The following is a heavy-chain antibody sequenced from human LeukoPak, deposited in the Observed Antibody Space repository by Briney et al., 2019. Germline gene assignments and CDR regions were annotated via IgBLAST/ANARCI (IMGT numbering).Heavy chain of an antibody. CDR1: GFTFDDYA. J-gene: IGHJ4*02. CDR2: ISWNSGSI. V-gene: IGHV3-9*01. CDR3: ARESTGYYDSSGYLDY. D-gene: IGHD3-22*01. Sequence: GGSLRLSCAASGFTFDDYAMHWVRQAPGKGLEWVSGISWNSGSIGYADSVKGRFTISRDNAKNSLYLQMNSLRAEDTALYYCARESTGYYDSSGYLDYWGQGTLVTVSS.